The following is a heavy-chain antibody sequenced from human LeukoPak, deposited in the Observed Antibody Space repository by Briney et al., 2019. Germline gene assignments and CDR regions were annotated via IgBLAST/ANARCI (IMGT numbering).Heavy chain of an antibody. CDR2: IYYSGTT. CDR1: GGSISSYY. CDR3: ARVSWFPGTSYYYMDV. Sequence: SETLSLTCTVSGGSISSYYWSWIRQPPGKGLDCIGYIYYSGTTNYNPSLKSRVTISLDTSKNQFSLKLTSVTAADTAVYYCARVSWFPGTSYYYMDVWGKGTTVTVSS. J-gene: IGHJ6*03. V-gene: IGHV4-59*01. D-gene: IGHD1-1*01.